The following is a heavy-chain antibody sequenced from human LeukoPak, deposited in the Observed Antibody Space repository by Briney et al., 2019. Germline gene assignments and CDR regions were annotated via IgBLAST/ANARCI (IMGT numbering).Heavy chain of an antibody. J-gene: IGHJ4*02. CDR3: ARGVATDY. CDR1: GYTFTSYD. D-gene: IGHD2-15*01. V-gene: IGHV1-8*01. CDR2: LNPNSGNT. Sequence: GASVTVSCKASGYTFTSYDINWVRQAPGQGLEWMGWLNPNSGNTDYAQKFQDRVTMTRDTSISTAYMELSSLRSEDTAVYYCARGVATDYWGQGTLVTVSS.